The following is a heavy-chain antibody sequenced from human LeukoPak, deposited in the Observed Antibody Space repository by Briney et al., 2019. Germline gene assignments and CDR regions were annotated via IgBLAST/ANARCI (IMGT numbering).Heavy chain of an antibody. J-gene: IGHJ2*01. CDR1: GGSFSGYY. CDR3: ARDLEDLVVVPAAPLLALRYFDL. D-gene: IGHD2-2*01. V-gene: IGHV4-34*01. CDR2: INHSGST. Sequence: SETLSLTCAVYGGSFSGYYWSWIRQPPGKGLEWIGEINHSGSTNYNPSLKSRVTISVDTSKNQFSLKLSSVTAADTAVYYCARDLEDLVVVPAAPLLALRYFDLWVRGTLVTVSS.